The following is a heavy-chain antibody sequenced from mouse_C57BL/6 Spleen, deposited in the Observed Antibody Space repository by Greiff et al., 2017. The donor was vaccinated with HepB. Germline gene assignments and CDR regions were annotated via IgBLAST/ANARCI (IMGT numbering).Heavy chain of an antibody. Sequence: QVQLQQPGAELVKPGASVKLSCKASGYTFTSYWMHWVKQRPGRGLEWIGRIDPNSGGTKYNEKFKSKATLTVDKPSSTAYMQLSSLTSEDSAVYYCARSPGDYYGSSYDYAMDYWGQGTSVTVSS. CDR3: ARSPGDYYGSSYDYAMDY. CDR1: GYTFTSYW. J-gene: IGHJ4*01. CDR2: IDPNSGGT. D-gene: IGHD1-1*01. V-gene: IGHV1-72*01.